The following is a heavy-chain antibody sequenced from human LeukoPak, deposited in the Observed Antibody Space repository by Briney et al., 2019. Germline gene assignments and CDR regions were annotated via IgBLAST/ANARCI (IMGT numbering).Heavy chain of an antibody. CDR2: LNPNSDGT. CDR3: ATRSSLSGYSYFDY. J-gene: IGHJ4*02. D-gene: IGHD5-12*01. Sequence: ASVKVSCKASGYTFTDYYIHWVRQAPGQGLEWMGWLNPNSDGTSYAPKFQGRVTMTGDTSVSTAYMELSRLRSDDTAVYYCATRSSLSGYSYFDYWGQGTLVTVSS. CDR1: GYTFTDYY. V-gene: IGHV1-2*02.